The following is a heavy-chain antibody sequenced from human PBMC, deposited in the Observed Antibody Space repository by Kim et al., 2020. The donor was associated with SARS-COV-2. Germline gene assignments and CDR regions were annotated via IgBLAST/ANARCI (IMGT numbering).Heavy chain of an antibody. CDR1: GFSVINYW. V-gene: IGHV3-74*01. CDR2: ISSDGRYT. D-gene: IGHD3-10*02. CDR3: ARGMFSSGFDV. J-gene: IGHJ6*02. Sequence: GGSLRLSCAASGFSVINYWINWVRHAPGKGLVWVSRISSDGRYTHYADSVKGRFTLSRDNAENTLFLQMNSLRAEDTAVYYCARGMFSSGFDVWGQGTTVTVSS.